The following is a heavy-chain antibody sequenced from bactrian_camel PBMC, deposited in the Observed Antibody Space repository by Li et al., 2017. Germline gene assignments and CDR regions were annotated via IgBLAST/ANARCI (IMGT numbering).Heavy chain of an antibody. Sequence: HVQLVESGGGSVQPGGSLRLSCAGSGFTSGRYVMSWIRRAPGQGLEWVARFYSDTRNAYYADSVKGRFSVTRDNAKNTLRLQMNSLKPEDTGVYYCAADRPGLFGSGGPLDAYEYHRWGQGTQVTVS. CDR1: GFTSGRYV. CDR3: AADRPGLFGSGGPLDAYEYHR. J-gene: IGHJ4*01. CDR2: FYSDTRNA. D-gene: IGHD5*01. V-gene: IGHV3-2*01.